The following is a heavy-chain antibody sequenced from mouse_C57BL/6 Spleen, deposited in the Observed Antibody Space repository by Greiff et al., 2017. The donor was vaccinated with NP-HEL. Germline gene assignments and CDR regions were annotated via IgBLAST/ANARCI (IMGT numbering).Heavy chain of an antibody. CDR2: IDPSDSDT. CDR3: ARSGGSYYFDY. Sequence: VQLQQPGAELVRPGSSVKLSCKASGYTFTSYWMHWVKQRPIQGLEWIGTIDPSDSDTHYNQKFKDKATLTADKSSSTAYMQLSSLTSEDSAVYYCARSGGSYYFDYWGQGTTLTVSS. D-gene: IGHD1-1*02. CDR1: GYTFTSYW. V-gene: IGHV1-52*01. J-gene: IGHJ2*01.